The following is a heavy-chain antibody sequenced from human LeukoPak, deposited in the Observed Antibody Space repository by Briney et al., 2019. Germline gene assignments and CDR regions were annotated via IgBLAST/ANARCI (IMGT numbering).Heavy chain of an antibody. CDR1: GGSISSGDYY. J-gene: IGHJ4*02. D-gene: IGHD3-22*01. V-gene: IGHV4-30-4*08. Sequence: PSETLSLTCTVSGGSISSGDYYWSWIRQPPGKGLEWIGYIYYSGSTYYNPSLKSRVTISVDTSKNRFSLKLSSVTAADTAVYYCARDLKGGGYYDSSGPGGWGQGTLVTVSS. CDR3: ARDLKGGGYYDSSGPGG. CDR2: IYYSGST.